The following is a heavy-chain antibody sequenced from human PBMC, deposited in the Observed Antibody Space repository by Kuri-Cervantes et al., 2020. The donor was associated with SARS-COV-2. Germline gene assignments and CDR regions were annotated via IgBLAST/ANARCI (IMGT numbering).Heavy chain of an antibody. Sequence: ASVKVSCKVSGYTFTGYYMHWVRQAPGQRLEWMGWINAGNGNTKYSQKFQGRVTITRDTSASTAYMELSSLRSEDTAVYYCAREYYDSSGYYYYYYYGMDVWGQGTTVTVSS. V-gene: IGHV1-3*01. D-gene: IGHD3-22*01. CDR3: AREYYDSSGYYYYYYYGMDV. CDR2: INAGNGNT. J-gene: IGHJ6*02. CDR1: GYTFTGYY.